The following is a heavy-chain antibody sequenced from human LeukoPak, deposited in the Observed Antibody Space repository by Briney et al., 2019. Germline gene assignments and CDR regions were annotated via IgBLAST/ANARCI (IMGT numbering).Heavy chain of an antibody. V-gene: IGHV1-46*01. D-gene: IGHD2-2*01. CDR2: INPSGGST. CDR3: ARWSGVVVPAAMGFFDY. Sequence: ASVKVSCKASGYTFTSYYMHWVRQAPGQGLEGMGIINPSGGSTSYAQKFQGRVTMTRDMSTSTVYMELSSLRSEDTAVYYCARWSGVVVPAAMGFFDYWGQGTPVTVSS. CDR1: GYTFTSYY. J-gene: IGHJ4*02.